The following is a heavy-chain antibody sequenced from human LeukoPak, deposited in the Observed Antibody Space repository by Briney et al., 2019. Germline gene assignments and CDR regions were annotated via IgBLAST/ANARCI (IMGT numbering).Heavy chain of an antibody. CDR3: ARDFRHILDY. Sequence: GGSLRLSCAASGFTFSSYAMHWVRQAPGKGLEWVAVISYDGSNKYYADSVKGRFTISRDNSKNTLYLQMNSLRAEDTAVYYCARDFRHILDYWGQGTLVTDSS. J-gene: IGHJ4*02. V-gene: IGHV3-30*04. CDR2: ISYDGSNK. CDR1: GFTFSSYA. D-gene: IGHD3-10*01.